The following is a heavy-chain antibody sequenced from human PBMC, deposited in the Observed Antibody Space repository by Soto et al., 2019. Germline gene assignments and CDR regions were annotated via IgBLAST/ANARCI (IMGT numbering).Heavy chain of an antibody. D-gene: IGHD2-15*01. CDR3: AKDSLRYCSGGSCPYYFDY. Sequence: PGGSLRLSCAASGFTFDDYAMHWVRQAPGKGLEWVSGISWNGGSIGYADSVKGRFTISRDNAKNSLYLQMNSLRAEDTALYYCAKDSLRYCSGGSCPYYFDYWGQGALVTVSS. CDR1: GFTFDDYA. V-gene: IGHV3-9*01. J-gene: IGHJ4*02. CDR2: ISWNGGSI.